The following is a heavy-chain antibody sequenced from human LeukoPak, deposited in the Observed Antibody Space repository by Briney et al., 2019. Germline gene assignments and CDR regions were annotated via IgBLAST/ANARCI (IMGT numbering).Heavy chain of an antibody. J-gene: IGHJ4*02. CDR1: GYTFTGYY. CDR3: ARVNYGDYVYPDFDY. D-gene: IGHD4-17*01. CDR2: IIPIFGTA. V-gene: IGHV1-69*13. Sequence: SVKVSCKASGYTFTGYYMHWVRQAPGQGLEWMGGIIPIFGTANYAQKFQGRVTITADESTSTAYMELRSLRSDDTAVYYCARVNYGDYVYPDFDYWGQGTLVTVSS.